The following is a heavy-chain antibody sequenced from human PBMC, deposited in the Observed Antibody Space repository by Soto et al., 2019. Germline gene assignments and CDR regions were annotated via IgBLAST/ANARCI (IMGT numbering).Heavy chain of an antibody. D-gene: IGHD2-15*01. CDR1: GGSISSSSYY. J-gene: IGHJ4*02. V-gene: IGHV4-39*01. Sequence: QLQLQESGPGLVKPSETLSLTCTVSGGSISSSSYYWGWIRHPPGKGLEWIGSIYYSGSTYYNPSLRSRVTISVQTSKNQFSLQLSSVTAADTAVYYCARHTPAISISDHWGQGTLVTVYS. CDR2: IYYSGST. CDR3: ARHTPAISISDH.